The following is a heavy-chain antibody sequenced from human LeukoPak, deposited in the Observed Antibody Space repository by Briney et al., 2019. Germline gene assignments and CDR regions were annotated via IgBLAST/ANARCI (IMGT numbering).Heavy chain of an antibody. CDR3: ARLRRVQQPPYGMDV. CDR2: IYPGDSDT. CDR1: GYSFTSYW. Sequence: GESLKISRKGSGYSFTSYWIGWVRQMPGKGLEWMGIIYPGDSDTRYSPSFQGQVTISADKSISTAYLQWSSLKASDTAMYYCARLRRVQQPPYGMDVWGQGTTVTVSS. V-gene: IGHV5-51*01. D-gene: IGHD6-13*01. J-gene: IGHJ6*02.